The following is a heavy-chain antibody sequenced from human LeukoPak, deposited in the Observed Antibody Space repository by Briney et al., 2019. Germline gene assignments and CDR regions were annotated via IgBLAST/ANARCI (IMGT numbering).Heavy chain of an antibody. J-gene: IGHJ4*02. Sequence: KPSETLSLTCSVSGASLTNPTYFQWRWLRRPPGKGLEEIGNLYASGSAKLNPSLESRLSMSLDPSTSQFFPKLSSVTAEDSALYYCARFRSGGRYYFDSWGQGTLVTVSS. CDR2: LYASGSA. CDR3: ARFRSGGRYYFDS. CDR1: GASLTNPTYF. D-gene: IGHD6-19*01. V-gene: IGHV4-61*01.